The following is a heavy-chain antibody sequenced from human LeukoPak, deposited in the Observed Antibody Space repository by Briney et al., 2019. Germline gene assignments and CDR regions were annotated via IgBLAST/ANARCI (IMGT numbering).Heavy chain of an antibody. D-gene: IGHD1-26*01. Sequence: PGGSLRLSCAASGFTFSSYAMHWVRQAPGKRPEWVANMNIDRSEKYYADSVKGRFSIFRDNARNSVYLQMASLRVEDTAVYYCARDPVEWELLLDYWGQGTLVTVSS. J-gene: IGHJ4*02. CDR1: GFTFSSYA. CDR3: ARDPVEWELLLDY. CDR2: MNIDRSEK. V-gene: IGHV3-7*01.